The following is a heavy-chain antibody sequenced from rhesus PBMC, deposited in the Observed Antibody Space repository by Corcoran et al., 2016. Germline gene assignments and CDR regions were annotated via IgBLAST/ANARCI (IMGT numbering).Heavy chain of an antibody. J-gene: IGHJ4*01. D-gene: IGHD5-24*01. V-gene: IGHV4-147*01. CDR2: IYGSGRAT. CDR3: ARRRYSGYSINFDY. Sequence: QVQLQESGPGLVKPSETLSLTCAVSGGSISSNYWSWIRQPPGKGLEWIGYIYGSGRATTSNPSLKIRFTISTATSKNQFSLKLSSVTAADTAVYYCARRRYSGYSINFDYWGQGVLVTVSS. CDR1: GGSISSNY.